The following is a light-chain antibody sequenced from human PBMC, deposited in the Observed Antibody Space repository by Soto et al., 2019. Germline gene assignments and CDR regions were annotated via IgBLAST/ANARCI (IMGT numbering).Light chain of an antibody. V-gene: IGLV3-21*02. CDR2: DDS. J-gene: IGLJ2*01. CDR1: NIESKS. CDR3: QVWDGLSDHVI. Sequence: ELTQPPSVSVAPGQTARITCGGNNIESKSVHWYQQRPGQAPVLVVHDDSDRPSGIPERISGSNSGNTATLTISRVEAGDEAEYYCQVWDGLSDHVIFGGGTQLTVL.